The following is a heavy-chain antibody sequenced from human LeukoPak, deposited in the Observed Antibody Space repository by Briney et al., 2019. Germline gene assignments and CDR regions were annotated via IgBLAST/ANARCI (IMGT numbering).Heavy chain of an antibody. D-gene: IGHD2-2*01. J-gene: IGHJ4*02. CDR3: ARRSSLRALIDY. V-gene: IGHV1-2*02. CDR1: GYTFTGYY. Sequence: ASVKVSCKASGYTFTGYYMHWVRQAPGQGLEWMGWINPNSGGTNYAQKFQGRVTMTRDTSISTAYMELSRLRSDDTAVYYCARRSSLRALIDYWGQGALVTVSS. CDR2: INPNSGGT.